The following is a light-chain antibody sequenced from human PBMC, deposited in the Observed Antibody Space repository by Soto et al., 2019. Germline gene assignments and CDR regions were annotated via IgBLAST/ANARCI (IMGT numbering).Light chain of an antibody. CDR2: GNS. Sequence: QSVLTQPPSVSGAPGQRVTISCTGSSSNIGAGYDVHGYQQLPGTAPKLLIYGNSNRPSGVPDRFSGSKSGTAASLAITGLQAEDEADYYCQSYDSSLSGWVFGGGTKLHVL. J-gene: IGLJ3*02. V-gene: IGLV1-40*01. CDR1: SSNIGAGYD. CDR3: QSYDSSLSGWV.